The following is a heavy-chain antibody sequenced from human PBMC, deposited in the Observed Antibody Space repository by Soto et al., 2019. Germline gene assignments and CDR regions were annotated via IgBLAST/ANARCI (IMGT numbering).Heavy chain of an antibody. CDR2: ISSRSSYI. J-gene: IGHJ2*01. CDR3: ANMGDYYDSSPGYFDL. D-gene: IGHD3-22*01. V-gene: IGHV3-21*01. CDR1: GFTFSSYS. Sequence: PGGSLRLSCAASGFTFSSYSMNWVRQAPGKGLEWVSSISSRSSYIYYADSVKGRFTISRDNAKNSLSLQMNSLRAEDTAVYYCANMGDYYDSSPGYFDLWCRGTLVTVSS.